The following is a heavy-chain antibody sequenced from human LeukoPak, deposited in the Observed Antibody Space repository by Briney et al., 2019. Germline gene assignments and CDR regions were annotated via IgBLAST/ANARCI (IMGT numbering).Heavy chain of an antibody. Sequence: GGSLRLSCAASGFTFSNNGMHWVRQAPGKGLEWVAVISYDGSNEYYADSVKGRFTISRDNAKNSLYLQMNSLRADDTAVYYCAREPSGSSSPFDYWGQGTLVTVSS. CDR2: ISYDGSNE. CDR3: AREPSGSSSPFDY. D-gene: IGHD1-26*01. CDR1: GFTFSNNG. J-gene: IGHJ4*02. V-gene: IGHV3-30*03.